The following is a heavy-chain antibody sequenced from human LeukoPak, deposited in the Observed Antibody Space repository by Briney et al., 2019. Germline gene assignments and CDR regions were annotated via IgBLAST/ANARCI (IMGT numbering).Heavy chain of an antibody. Sequence: GGSLRLSCAASGFTFSNYWMSWVRQAPGKGLEWVANIKEDGSEKYYVDSVKGRFTISRDNSQNTLYIQMESLRVEDTAVYYCVKAQRGFDDFWSGYDYWGQGSLVTVSS. CDR2: IKEDGSEK. CDR1: GFTFSNYW. CDR3: VKAQRGFDDFWSGYDY. J-gene: IGHJ4*02. D-gene: IGHD3-3*01. V-gene: IGHV3-7*01.